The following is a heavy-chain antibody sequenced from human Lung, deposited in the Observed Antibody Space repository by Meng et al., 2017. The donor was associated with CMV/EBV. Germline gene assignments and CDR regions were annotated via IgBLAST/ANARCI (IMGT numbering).Heavy chain of an antibody. Sequence: QLQLQESGPGLVKPSETLSLTCTVSGGSISSSSYYWAWIRQPPGEGLEWIGSVVYSGTTYYTSSLKSRVSISVDTSKNQFSLKLSSVTAADTAVYYCARHHHSPTFDYWGQGTLVTVPQ. CDR3: ARHHHSPTFDY. V-gene: IGHV4-39*01. J-gene: IGHJ4*02. CDR2: VVYSGTT. D-gene: IGHD1-14*01. CDR1: GGSISSSSYY.